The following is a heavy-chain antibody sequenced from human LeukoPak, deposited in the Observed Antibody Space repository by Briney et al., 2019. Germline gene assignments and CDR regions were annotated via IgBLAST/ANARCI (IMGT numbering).Heavy chain of an antibody. D-gene: IGHD1-1*01. V-gene: IGHV4-39*01. CDR1: GSSISSSTYY. CDR3: ALLGSRFNWYFDL. Sequence: SETLSLTCTVSGSSISSSTYYWGWVRQPPGKGLEWIGSVYHSGSTFYSPSLKSRITVSVDTSTNQFSLKVKSVTAADTAIYYCALLGSRFNWYFDLWGRGTLLTVSS. CDR2: VYHSGST. J-gene: IGHJ2*01.